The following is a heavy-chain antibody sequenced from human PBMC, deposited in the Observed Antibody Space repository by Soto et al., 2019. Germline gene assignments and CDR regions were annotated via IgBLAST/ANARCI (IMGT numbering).Heavy chain of an antibody. CDR2: ISGAGIYT. CDR3: AKFIVAAGTVGPQPRP. J-gene: IGHJ5*02. Sequence: PGGSLRLSCAASGFPFSSDDMSWVRQAPGKGLEWVSSISGAGIYTYYADSVKGRFIISRDNSKDTLYLQMNSLRVDDTAVYYCAKFIVAAGTVGPQPRPWGQGTLVTVSS. V-gene: IGHV3-23*01. CDR1: GFPFSSDD. D-gene: IGHD6-13*01.